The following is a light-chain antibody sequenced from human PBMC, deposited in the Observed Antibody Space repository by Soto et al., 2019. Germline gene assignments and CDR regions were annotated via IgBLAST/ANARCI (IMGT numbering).Light chain of an antibody. Sequence: EIVLTQSPGTLSLSPGEGATLSCRASQSFSSSYLAWYQQKPGQAPRLLIYGASSRATGIPDRFSGSGSGTDSTLAISSLEPEDLAVYYCQQYDSSPLYTFGQGTKLEIK. J-gene: IGKJ2*01. CDR3: QQYDSSPLYT. V-gene: IGKV3-20*01. CDR2: GAS. CDR1: QSFSSSY.